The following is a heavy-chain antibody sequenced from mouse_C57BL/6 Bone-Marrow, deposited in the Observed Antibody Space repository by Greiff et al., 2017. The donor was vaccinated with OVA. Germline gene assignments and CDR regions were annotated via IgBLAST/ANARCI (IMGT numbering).Heavy chain of an antibody. CDR1: GFTFSDYG. Sequence: EVKVVESGGGLVKPGGSLKLSCAASGFTFSDYGMHWVRQAPEKGLEWVAYISSGSSTIYYADTVKGRFTISRDNAKNTLFLPMPSLRAEETDMYYSANKHYDGSSFDYWGQGTTLTVSS. CDR2: ISSGSSTI. CDR3: ANKHYDGSSFDY. V-gene: IGHV5-17*01. D-gene: IGHD1-1*01. J-gene: IGHJ2*01.